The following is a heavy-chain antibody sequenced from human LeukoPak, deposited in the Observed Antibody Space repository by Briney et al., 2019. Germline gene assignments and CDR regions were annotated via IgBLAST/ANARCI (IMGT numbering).Heavy chain of an antibody. CDR1: GFTFSDYY. J-gene: IGHJ3*02. CDR3: ARGYSGSYFDAFDI. D-gene: IGHD1-26*01. Sequence: GGSLRLSCAASGFTFSDYYMSWIRQAPGKGLEGVSYISSSSSYINYADSVKGRFTISRDNAKNSLYLQMNSLRAEDTAVYYCARGYSGSYFDAFDIWGQGTMVTVSS. V-gene: IGHV3-11*06. CDR2: ISSSSSYI.